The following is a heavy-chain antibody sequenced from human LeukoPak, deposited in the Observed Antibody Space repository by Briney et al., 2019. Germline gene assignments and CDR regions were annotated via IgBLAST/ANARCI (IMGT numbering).Heavy chain of an antibody. CDR3: ARGYIVVVPAAIYSYYYYYGMDV. Sequence: SETLSLTCTVSGGSISSYYWSWIRQPPGKGLEWIGYIYYSGSTNYNPSLKSRVTISVDTSKNQFSLKLSSVTAADTAVYYCARGYIVVVPAAIYSYYYYYGMDVWGQGTTVTVSS. V-gene: IGHV4-59*12. J-gene: IGHJ6*02. D-gene: IGHD2-2*02. CDR2: IYYSGST. CDR1: GGSISSYY.